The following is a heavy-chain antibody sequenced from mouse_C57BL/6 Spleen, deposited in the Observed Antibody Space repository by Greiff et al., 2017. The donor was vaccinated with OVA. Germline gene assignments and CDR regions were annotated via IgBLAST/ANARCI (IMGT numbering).Heavy chain of an antibody. D-gene: IGHD2-1*01. Sequence: VKLQESGPGLVQPSQSLSITCTVSGFSLTSYGVHWVRQSPGKGLEWLGVIWSGGSTDYNAAFISRLSISKDNSKSQVFFKMNSLQADDTAIYYCARNGNYLYYFDYWGQGTTLTVSS. V-gene: IGHV2-2*01. J-gene: IGHJ2*01. CDR1: GFSLTSYG. CDR3: ARNGNYLYYFDY. CDR2: IWSGGST.